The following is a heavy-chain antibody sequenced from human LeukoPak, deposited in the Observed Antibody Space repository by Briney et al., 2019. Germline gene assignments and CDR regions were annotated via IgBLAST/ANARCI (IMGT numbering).Heavy chain of an antibody. Sequence: GGSLRLSCAASGFTFNNYAMSWVRQAPGKGLDWVSGISASGSSTYYADSVKGRFTISRDNSKNTLYLQMNSLRAEDTAVYYCASAYGSGSYVLWGQGTLVTVSS. D-gene: IGHD3-10*01. CDR1: GFTFNNYA. J-gene: IGHJ4*02. CDR3: ASAYGSGSYVL. CDR2: ISASGSST. V-gene: IGHV3-23*01.